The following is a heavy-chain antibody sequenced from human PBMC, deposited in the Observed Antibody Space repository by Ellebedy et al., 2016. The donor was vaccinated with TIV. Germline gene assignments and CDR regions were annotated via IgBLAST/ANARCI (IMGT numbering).Heavy chain of an antibody. CDR3: ARAWVGATDY. J-gene: IGHJ4*02. CDR1: GYTFTSYY. Sequence: VSVKVSCKASGYTFTSYYMHWVRQAPGQGLEWMGIINPSGGSTSYAQKFQGRVTMTRDTSTSTVYMELSSLRDEDTAVYYCARAWVGATDYWGQGTLVTVSS. V-gene: IGHV1-46*01. CDR2: INPSGGST. D-gene: IGHD1-26*01.